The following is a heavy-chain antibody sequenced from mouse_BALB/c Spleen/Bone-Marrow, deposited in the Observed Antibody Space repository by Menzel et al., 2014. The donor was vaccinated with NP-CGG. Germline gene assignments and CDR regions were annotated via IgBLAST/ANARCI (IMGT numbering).Heavy chain of an antibody. CDR1: GYTFTSYW. Sequence: QVQLQQSGAELAKPGASVKMSCKASGYTFTSYWMHWVEQRPGQGLDWIGYINPSTGYTEYNQKFKDKATLTADKSSSTAYMQLSSLTSEDSAVYYCARRGYAMDYWGQGTSVTVSS. V-gene: IGHV1-7*01. CDR2: INPSTGYT. J-gene: IGHJ4*01. CDR3: ARRGYAMDY.